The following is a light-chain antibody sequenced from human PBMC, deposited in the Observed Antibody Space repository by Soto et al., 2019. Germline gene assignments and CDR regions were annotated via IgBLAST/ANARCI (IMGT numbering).Light chain of an antibody. CDR2: AAS. V-gene: IGKV1-39*01. CDR1: QSSSSY. Sequence: DIQMTQSPSSLSASVGDIVTITCRASQSSSSYLNWYQQKPGKAPKLLIYAASSLQSGVPSRFSGSGSVTDFTLTISSLQPEDFATYYCQQSYSTPYTFGQGTKLEIK. CDR3: QQSYSTPYT. J-gene: IGKJ2*01.